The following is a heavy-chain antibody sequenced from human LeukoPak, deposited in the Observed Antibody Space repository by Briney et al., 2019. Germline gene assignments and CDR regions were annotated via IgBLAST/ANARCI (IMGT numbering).Heavy chain of an antibody. V-gene: IGHV1-69*01. D-gene: IGHD1-26*01. CDR2: IIPIFGTT. CDR1: GYSFTSYW. Sequence: KISCKGSGYSFTSYWIGWVRQMPGKGLEWMGGIIPIFGTTNYAHNFQGRVTFTADESTSTACMELRSLRSDDTAVYYCARVGGSYYPFDYWGQGTLVTVSS. CDR3: ARVGGSYYPFDY. J-gene: IGHJ4*02.